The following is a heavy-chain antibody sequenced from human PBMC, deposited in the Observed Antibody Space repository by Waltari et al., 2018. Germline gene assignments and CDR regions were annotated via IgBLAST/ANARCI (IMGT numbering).Heavy chain of an antibody. CDR1: GFTFSGFG. CDR3: ASQSTTLFDY. D-gene: IGHD2-15*01. Sequence: QVQLVESGGGVVQPGGSLRLSCAAAGFTFSGFGMHWVRQAPGKGLEWVAVIWHDGSNEYYVDSVKGRFTISRDNSKNTLYLQMNSLRAEDSAVYYCASQSTTLFDYWGQGTLVTVSS. J-gene: IGHJ4*02. V-gene: IGHV3-33*01. CDR2: IWHDGSNE.